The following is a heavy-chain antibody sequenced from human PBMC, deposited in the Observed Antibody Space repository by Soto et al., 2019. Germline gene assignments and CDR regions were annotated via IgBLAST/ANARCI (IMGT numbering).Heavy chain of an antibody. CDR1: GDMFDTYT. V-gene: IGHV1-69*13. D-gene: IGHD5-12*01. CDR2: IIPRSAKS. CDR3: ALYRCETHHYYLDY. Sequence: RASVKVSCKASGDMFDTYTITWMRQAPGRGLEWVGGIIPRSAKSNYAQKFEGRVTITADESTSTAYMELSSLRSDDTAVYYCALYRCETHHYYLDYCGQLSLVPVSS. J-gene: IGHJ4*02.